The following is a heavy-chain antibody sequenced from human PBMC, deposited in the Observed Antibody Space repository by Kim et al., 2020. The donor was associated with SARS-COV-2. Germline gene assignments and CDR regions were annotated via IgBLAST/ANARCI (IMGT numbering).Heavy chain of an antibody. Sequence: GGSLRLSCAASGFTFSSYGMHWVRQAPGKGLEWVAVIWYDGSNKYYADSVKGRFTISRDNSKNTLYLQMNSLRAEDTAVYYCAKDDDYIWGSYRYTGRGYYYGMDVWGQGTTVTVSS. D-gene: IGHD3-16*02. CDR1: GFTFSSYG. CDR3: AKDDDYIWGSYRYTGRGYYYGMDV. V-gene: IGHV3-33*06. CDR2: IWYDGSNK. J-gene: IGHJ6*02.